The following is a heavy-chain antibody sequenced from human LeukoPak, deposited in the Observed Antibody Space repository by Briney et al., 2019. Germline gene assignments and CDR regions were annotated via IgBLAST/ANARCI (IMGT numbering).Heavy chain of an antibody. CDR3: TRDISIRVPFDI. CDR2: IYSSGST. V-gene: IGHV4-4*07. D-gene: IGHD2-21*01. CDR1: GGSISSYY. J-gene: IGHJ4*02. Sequence: SETLSLTCTVPGGSISSYYWSWIRQPAGQGLEWLGRIYSSGSTNYNPSFESRVTMSVDTSKNQFSLRLSSVTAADTAVYYCTRDISIRVPFDIWGQGALVSVSS.